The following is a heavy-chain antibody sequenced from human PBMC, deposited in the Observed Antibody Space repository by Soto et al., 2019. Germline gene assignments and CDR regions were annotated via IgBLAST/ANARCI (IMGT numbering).Heavy chain of an antibody. CDR2: IKGDGSAK. CDR1: GFAFGSSW. Sequence: EVQLVESGGGLVQPGGSLRLSCAASGFAFGSSWMTWVRQAPGKGLEWVANIKGDGSAKSYLDSVRGRFTVSRDNAENSLFLQMNILRAEDTALYYCARDVSPGCGGYYLDAFDIWGQGTMVTVSS. D-gene: IGHD1-26*01. CDR3: ARDVSPGCGGYYLDAFDI. J-gene: IGHJ3*02. V-gene: IGHV3-7*05.